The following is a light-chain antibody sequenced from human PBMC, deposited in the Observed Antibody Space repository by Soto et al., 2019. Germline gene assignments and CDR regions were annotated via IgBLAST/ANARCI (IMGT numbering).Light chain of an antibody. Sequence: QSVVTQPPSASGTPGQRVTISCSGSNSNIGSYNVNWYQQLPGTAPTLLIDSNNDLPSGVPDRYSGSKSSPSASLAISGLQSEDGADYYCAELNDSLRGVLGGGTKL. CDR2: SNN. CDR1: NSNIGSYN. V-gene: IGLV1-44*01. J-gene: IGLJ2*01. CDR3: AELNDSLRGV.